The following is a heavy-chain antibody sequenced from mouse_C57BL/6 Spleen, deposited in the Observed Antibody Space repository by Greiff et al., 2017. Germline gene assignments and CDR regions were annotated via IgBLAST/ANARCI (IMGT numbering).Heavy chain of an antibody. V-gene: IGHV1-4*01. J-gene: IGHJ3*01. CDR2: INPSSGYT. CDR3: ARGRDYGSSPAWFAY. D-gene: IGHD1-1*01. Sequence: QVQLQQSGAELARPGASVKMSCKASGYTFTSYTMHWVKQRPGQGLEWIGYINPSSGYTKYNQKFKDKATLTADKSSSTAYMQLSSLTSEDSAVYYCARGRDYGSSPAWFAYWGQGTLVTVSA. CDR1: GYTFTSYT.